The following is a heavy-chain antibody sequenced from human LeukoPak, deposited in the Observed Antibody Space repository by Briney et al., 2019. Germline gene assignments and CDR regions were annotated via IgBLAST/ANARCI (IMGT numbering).Heavy chain of an antibody. Sequence: GSLRLSCAASGFTFSSYSMLWVRQAPGKVLEWVSYISSSSSTIYYADSVKGRFTISRDNAKNSLYLQMNSLRAADTAFYYCGRGGGTLWGQGTLVTVS. CDR2: ISSSSSTI. D-gene: IGHD3-16*01. CDR1: GFTFSSYS. V-gene: IGHV3-48*01. J-gene: IGHJ4*02. CDR3: GRGGGTL.